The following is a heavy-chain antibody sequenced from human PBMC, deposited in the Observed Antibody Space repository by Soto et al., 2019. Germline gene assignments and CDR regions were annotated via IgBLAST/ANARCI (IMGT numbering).Heavy chain of an antibody. V-gene: IGHV3-23*01. CDR1: GFTFSNYV. CDR3: AREARGRTLFDF. J-gene: IGHJ4*02. Sequence: EVQLLESGGGLVQPGGSLRLSCAASGFTFSNYVMSWVRQAPGKGLEWVSAITGSGGSTYYADSVKGRFTISRDNSKNTLYLNMNSLRAEDTAVYYCAREARGRTLFDFWGQGTLVTVSS. CDR2: ITGSGGST. D-gene: IGHD3-10*01.